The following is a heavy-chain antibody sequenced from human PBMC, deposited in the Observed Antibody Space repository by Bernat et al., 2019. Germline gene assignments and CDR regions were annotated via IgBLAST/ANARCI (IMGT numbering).Heavy chain of an antibody. D-gene: IGHD2-21*01. J-gene: IGHJ4*02. CDR3: VRGFLYF. V-gene: IGHV3-7*03. CDR1: GFTFSNYW. Sequence: EVKLVESGGDLVQPGGSLRLSCTASGFTFSNYWMSWVRQAPGKGLEWVANIKHDGSDKYYVDSVKGRFTISRDNAKSSLYLQMNSLRGDDTAIYYCVRGFLYFWGRGTLVTVSS. CDR2: IKHDGSDK.